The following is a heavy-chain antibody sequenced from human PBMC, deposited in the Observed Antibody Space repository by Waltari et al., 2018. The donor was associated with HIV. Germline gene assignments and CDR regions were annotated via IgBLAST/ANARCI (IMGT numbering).Heavy chain of an antibody. V-gene: IGHV1-69*06. J-gene: IGHJ4*02. CDR2: IIPMLDTT. Sequence: QVRLVQSGAEVKKPRSSVKVSCKASGGSFSTYAVAWVRQAPGHGLEWMGGIIPMLDTTNYAQKFQGRVTITADKSTNTAYLEVSRLSSEDTAIYFCASGGSAVTYFDFWGQGTMVTVSS. CDR1: GGSFSTYA. CDR3: ASGGSAVTYFDF. D-gene: IGHD4-17*01.